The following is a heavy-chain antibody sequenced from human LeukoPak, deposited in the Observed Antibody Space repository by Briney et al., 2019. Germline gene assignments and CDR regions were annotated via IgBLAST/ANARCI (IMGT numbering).Heavy chain of an antibody. CDR3: AKDSVWFGDLLN. Sequence: SLRLSCAASGFSFSGFDMNWVRQAPGKGLEWIAHIGTSVNAIYYADSVKGRFTISRDNARDSLSLQMDSLRVEDTAVYYCAKDSVWFGDLLNWGQGALVIVSS. CDR2: IGTSVNAI. D-gene: IGHD3-10*01. V-gene: IGHV3-48*03. J-gene: IGHJ4*02. CDR1: GFSFSGFD.